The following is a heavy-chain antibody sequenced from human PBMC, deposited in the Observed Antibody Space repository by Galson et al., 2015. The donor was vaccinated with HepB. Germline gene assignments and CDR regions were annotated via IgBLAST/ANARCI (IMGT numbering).Heavy chain of an antibody. V-gene: IGHV3-30*03. Sequence: SLRLSCAASGYIFGVYSIHWVRQTPGEGLEWVAVIGHDGIVTHYADSVRSRFTLSRDSSKNTVYLQMDGLRSEDTAVYFCAREANKVRGPWFFPTWGQGTLVTVSS. J-gene: IGHJ5*02. D-gene: IGHD3-9*01. CDR1: GYIFGVYS. CDR3: AREANKVRGPWFFPT. CDR2: IGHDGIVT.